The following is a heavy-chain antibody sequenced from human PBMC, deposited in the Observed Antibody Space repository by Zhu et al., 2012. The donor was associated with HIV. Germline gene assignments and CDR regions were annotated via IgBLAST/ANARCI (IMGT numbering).Heavy chain of an antibody. Sequence: QVQLQESGPGLVKPSKTLSLTCTVSGYSIRSGYYWGWIRQPPGKDLEWIGSIYHSGTTYYNPSLKSRVTISVDTSEKQFSLKLNSVTAADTAVYYCARGGYYYDTLGAFDLWAKGQWSPSRQ. CDR3: ARGGYYYDTLGAFDL. CDR1: GYSIRSGYY. D-gene: IGHD3-22*01. CDR2: IYHSGTT. V-gene: IGHV4-38-2*02. J-gene: IGHJ3*01.